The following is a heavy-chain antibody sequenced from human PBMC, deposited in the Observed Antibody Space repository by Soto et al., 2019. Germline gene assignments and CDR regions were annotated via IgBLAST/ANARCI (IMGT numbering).Heavy chain of an antibody. Sequence: GGSLRHSCAASGFSFSAYAMSWVRQVPGKGPQWVSGVGGSDSDKHYADSVRGRFIVSRDNSRSTLYLQMNSLRADDTAVYYCVKGGTSINGLSDSSDVWCKGTEVYLST. J-gene: IGHJ6*04. D-gene: IGHD2-8*01. CDR1: GFSFSAYA. CDR2: VGGSDSDK. CDR3: VKGGTSINGLSDSSDV. V-gene: IGHV3-23*05.